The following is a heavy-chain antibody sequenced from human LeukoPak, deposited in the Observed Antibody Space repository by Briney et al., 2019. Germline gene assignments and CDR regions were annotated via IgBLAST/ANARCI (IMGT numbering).Heavy chain of an antibody. D-gene: IGHD1-26*01. CDR2: FRSKTNGGTI. V-gene: IGHV3-15*05. J-gene: IGHJ4*02. Sequence: GGSLRLSCAASGFTFSNAWMSWVRQAPGKGLEWVGRFRSKTNGGTIDYAAPVKGRFTISRDDSRNTLYLQMNSLKTEDTAVYYCTTVIMGAPKDDYWGQGTLVTVSS. CDR1: GFTFSNAW. CDR3: TTVIMGAPKDDY.